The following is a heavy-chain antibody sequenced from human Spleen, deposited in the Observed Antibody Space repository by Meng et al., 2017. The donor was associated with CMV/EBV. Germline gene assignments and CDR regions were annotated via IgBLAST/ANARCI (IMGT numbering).Heavy chain of an antibody. Sequence: SETLSLTCTVSGGSISSYYWSWIRQPPGKGLEWIGYIYYSGSTNYNPSLKSRVTISVDTSKNQLSLKLSSVTAADTAVYYCARVGGGSGSYYWDYWGQGTLVTVSS. CDR1: GGSISSYY. V-gene: IGHV4-59*01. CDR3: ARVGGGSGSYYWDY. CDR2: IYYSGST. J-gene: IGHJ4*02. D-gene: IGHD1-26*01.